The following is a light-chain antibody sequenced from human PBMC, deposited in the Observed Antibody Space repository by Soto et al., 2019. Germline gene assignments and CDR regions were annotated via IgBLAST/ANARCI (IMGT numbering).Light chain of an antibody. V-gene: IGKV1-13*02. CDR3: QQFRSSLT. CDR1: QDINSA. Sequence: AIQLTQSPSSLSASVGDRVTITCRASQDINSALAWYQQKPGKGPKLLIFDVSTLETGVPSRFSGSGSGADFTIIISSLQPEDFATYYCQQFRSSLTFGGGTKVEIK. CDR2: DVS. J-gene: IGKJ4*02.